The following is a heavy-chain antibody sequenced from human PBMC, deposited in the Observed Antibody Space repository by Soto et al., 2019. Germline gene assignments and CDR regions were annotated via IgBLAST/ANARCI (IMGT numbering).Heavy chain of an antibody. J-gene: IGHJ4*02. CDR2: ISGSGGST. D-gene: IGHD6-13*01. CDR1: GFTFSSYA. CDR3: AKDEQQLVAVFGY. Sequence: GGSLRLSCAASGFTFSSYAMSWVRQAPGKGLEWVSAISGSGGSTYYTDSVKGRFTISRDNSKNTLYLQMNSLRAEDTAVYYCAKDEQQLVAVFGYWGQGTLVTVSS. V-gene: IGHV3-23*01.